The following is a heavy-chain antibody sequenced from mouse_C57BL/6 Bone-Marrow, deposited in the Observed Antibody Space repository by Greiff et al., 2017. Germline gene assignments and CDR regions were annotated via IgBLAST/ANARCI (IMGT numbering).Heavy chain of an antibody. CDR2: ISDGGSYT. CDR1: GFTFSSYA. J-gene: IGHJ3*01. Sequence: DVQLVESGGGLVKPGGSLKLSCAASGFTFSSYAMSWVRQTPEKRLEWVATISDGGSYTYYPDNVKGRFTISRDNAKNNLYLQMSHLKSEDTAMYYCARAYYYWGQGTLVTVSA. V-gene: IGHV5-4*01. CDR3: ARAYYY. D-gene: IGHD1-1*01.